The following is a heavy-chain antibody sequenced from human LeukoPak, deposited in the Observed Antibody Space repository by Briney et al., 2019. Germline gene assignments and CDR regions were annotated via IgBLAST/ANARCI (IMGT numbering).Heavy chain of an antibody. CDR2: LDSEDGET. CDR3: ARDGKAYSSGWYYFDS. Sequence: GASVTVSCKVSGYTLTELSIHWVRQAPGKGPEWMGGLDSEDGETTYAQKFQGRVTITAGESTSTVYMELSSLTSEDTAVYYCARDGKAYSSGWYYFDSWGQGTLVTVSS. V-gene: IGHV1-24*01. J-gene: IGHJ4*02. D-gene: IGHD6-19*01. CDR1: GYTLTELS.